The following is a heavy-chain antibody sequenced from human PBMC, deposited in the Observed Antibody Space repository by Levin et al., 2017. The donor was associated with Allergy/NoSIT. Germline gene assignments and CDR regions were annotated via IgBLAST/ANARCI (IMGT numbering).Heavy chain of an antibody. D-gene: IGHD3-10*01. CDR3: ARDIQYYGSGSYDY. CDR1: GFTFSSYS. J-gene: IGHJ4*02. Sequence: GESLKISCAASGFTFSSYSMNWVRQAPGKGLEWVSSISSSSSYIYYADSVKGRFTISRDNAKNSLYLQMNSLRAEDTAVYYCARDIQYYGSGSYDYWGQGTLVTVSS. V-gene: IGHV3-21*01. CDR2: ISSSSSYI.